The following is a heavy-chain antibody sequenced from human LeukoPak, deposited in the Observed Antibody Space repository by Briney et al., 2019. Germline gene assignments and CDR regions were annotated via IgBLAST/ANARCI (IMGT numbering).Heavy chain of an antibody. CDR2: IYYSGST. V-gene: IGHV4-39*07. D-gene: IGHD2-15*01. CDR3: ARGLEYCSGGSCLLPYYYYYMDV. CDR1: GGSISSSSYY. J-gene: IGHJ6*03. Sequence: SETLSLTCTVSGGSISSSSYYWGWIRQPPGTGLEWIGSIYYSGSTYYNPSLKSRVTISVDTSKNQFSLKLSSVTAADTAVYYCARGLEYCSGGSCLLPYYYYYMDVWGKGTTVTVSS.